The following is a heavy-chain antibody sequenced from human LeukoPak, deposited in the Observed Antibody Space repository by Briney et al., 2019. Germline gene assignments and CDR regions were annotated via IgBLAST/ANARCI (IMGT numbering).Heavy chain of an antibody. V-gene: IGHV4-38-2*02. Sequence: SETLSLTCTFSGYSISSGYYWGWIRQPPGKGLEWIGSIYHSGSTYYNPSLKSRVTISVDTSKNQFSLKLSSVTAADRAVYYCASQYDFWSGYETDYWGQGTLVTVSS. CDR1: GYSISSGYY. CDR3: ASQYDFWSGYETDY. D-gene: IGHD3-3*01. J-gene: IGHJ4*02. CDR2: IYHSGST.